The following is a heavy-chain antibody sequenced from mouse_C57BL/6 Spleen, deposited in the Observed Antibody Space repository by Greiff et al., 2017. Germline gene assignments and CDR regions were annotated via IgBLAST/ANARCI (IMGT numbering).Heavy chain of an antibody. D-gene: IGHD1-1*01. Sequence: VQLQQSGPELVKPGASVKISCKASGYAFSSSWMNWVKQRPGKGLEWIGRIYPGDGDTNYNGKFKGKATLTADKTSSTAYMQLSSLTSEDSAVYFWGKSDYVSDFDCWGQGTTLSVSS. V-gene: IGHV1-82*01. J-gene: IGHJ2*01. CDR2: IYPGDGDT. CDR1: GYAFSSSW. CDR3: GKSDYVSDFDC.